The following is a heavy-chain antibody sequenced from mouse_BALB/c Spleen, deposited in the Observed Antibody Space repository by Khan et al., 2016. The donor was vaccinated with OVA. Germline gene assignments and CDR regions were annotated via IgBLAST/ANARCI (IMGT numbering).Heavy chain of an antibody. Sequence: EVQLVESGGDLMKPGGSLKLSCAASGFTFSSYGMSWVRQTPDKRLEWVAAISSGGSYTYYPDSLKGRFTISRDNAKNTLYLQMSSLKSEDTAMYYCARQPGYYEGSAMDYWGQGTSVTVS. D-gene: IGHD2-3*01. CDR3: ARQPGYYEGSAMDY. J-gene: IGHJ4*01. CDR2: ISSGGSYT. V-gene: IGHV5-6*01. CDR1: GFTFSSYG.